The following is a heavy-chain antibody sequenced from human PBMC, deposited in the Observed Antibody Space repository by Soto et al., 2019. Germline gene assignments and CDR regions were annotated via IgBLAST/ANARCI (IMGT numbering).Heavy chain of an antibody. D-gene: IGHD6-13*01. V-gene: IGHV4-34*01. Sequence: SETLSLTCAVYGRSFSGYSWTWIRQPPGTGLEWIGEINHSGSTNYNPSLKSRVTISVDTSKNQFSLKLSSVTAADTAVYYCARHLAIAAAGTSYFDYWGQGTLVTVSS. CDR1: GRSFSGYS. CDR3: ARHLAIAAAGTSYFDY. CDR2: INHSGST. J-gene: IGHJ4*02.